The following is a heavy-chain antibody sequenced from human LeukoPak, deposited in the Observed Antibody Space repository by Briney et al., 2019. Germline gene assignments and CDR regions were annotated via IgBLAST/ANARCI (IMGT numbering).Heavy chain of an antibody. J-gene: IGHJ4*02. CDR2: IYYSGST. CDR3: ARGLPRVAAPTRTQTRFDY. V-gene: IGHV4-39*01. D-gene: IGHD6-6*01. CDR1: GGSISSSSYY. Sequence: PSETLSLTCTVSGGSISSSSYYWGWIRQPPGKGLEWIGSIYYSGSTYYNPSLKSRVTISVDTSKNQFSLKLSSATAADTAVYYCARGLPRVAAPTRTQTRFDYWGQGTLVTVSS.